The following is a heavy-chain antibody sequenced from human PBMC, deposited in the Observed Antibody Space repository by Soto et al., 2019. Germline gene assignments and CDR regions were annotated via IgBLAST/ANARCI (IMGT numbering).Heavy chain of an antibody. CDR3: ARYKGYCSGGSCSYYYYMDV. D-gene: IGHD2-15*01. CDR1: GDSVSSNSAA. CDR2: TYYRSKWYN. J-gene: IGHJ6*03. Sequence: PSQTLSLTCAISGDSVSSNSAAWNWIRQAPSRGLEWLGRTYYRSKWYNDYAVSVKSRITINPDTSKNQFSLQLNSVTAEDTAVYYCARYKGYCSGGSCSYYYYMDVWGKGTPVTVS. V-gene: IGHV6-1*01.